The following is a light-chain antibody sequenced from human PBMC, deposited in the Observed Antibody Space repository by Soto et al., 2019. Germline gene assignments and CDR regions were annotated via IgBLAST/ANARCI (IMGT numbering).Light chain of an antibody. CDR1: SSDVGNYNR. J-gene: IGLJ2*01. V-gene: IGLV2-18*02. Sequence: QSALTQPPSVSGSPGQSVTISCTGTSSDVGNYNRVSWYQQPPGTAPKVIIYEVSNRPSGVPDRFSGSKSGNMASLTISGLQAEDEADYFCSSYTTSSTLVFGGGTKLTVL. CDR2: EVS. CDR3: SSYTTSSTLV.